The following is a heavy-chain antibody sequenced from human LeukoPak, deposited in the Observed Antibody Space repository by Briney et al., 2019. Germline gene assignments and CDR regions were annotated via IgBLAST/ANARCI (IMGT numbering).Heavy chain of an antibody. Sequence: TGGSLRLSCAASGFTVSSNYMSWVRQAPGKGLEWVSVIYSGGSTYYADSVKGRFTISRDNSKNTLYLQMNSLRAEDTAVYYCAKDAQYYYDSSGYGNFDYWGQGTLVTVSS. V-gene: IGHV3-53*01. CDR2: IYSGGST. J-gene: IGHJ4*02. CDR1: GFTVSSNY. CDR3: AKDAQYYYDSSGYGNFDY. D-gene: IGHD3-22*01.